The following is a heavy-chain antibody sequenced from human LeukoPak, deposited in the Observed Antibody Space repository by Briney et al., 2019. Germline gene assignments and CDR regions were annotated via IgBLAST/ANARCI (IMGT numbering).Heavy chain of an antibody. J-gene: IGHJ2*01. V-gene: IGHV4-39*07. Sequence: SETLSLTCTVSGGSISSSSYYWGWIRQPPGKGLEWIGSIYYSGNTYYNPSLKSRVTISVDTSKNQFSLKLSSVTAADTAVYYCARERLVQGYFDLWGRGTLVTVSS. D-gene: IGHD6-19*01. CDR2: IYYSGNT. CDR3: ARERLVQGYFDL. CDR1: GGSISSSSYY.